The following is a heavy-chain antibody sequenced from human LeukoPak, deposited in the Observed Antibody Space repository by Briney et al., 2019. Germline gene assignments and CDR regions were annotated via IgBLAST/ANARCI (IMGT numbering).Heavy chain of an antibody. Sequence: SETLSLTCTVSGYSISSGYYWGWIRQPPGKGLGWIGSIYHSGSTYYNPSLKSRVTISIDTSKNQFSLQLSCLTAADTAVYYCARAYRTGYSSGWFQHGGQSTLVTVSS. J-gene: IGHJ1*01. V-gene: IGHV4-38-2*02. CDR3: ARAYRTGYSSGWFQH. CDR2: IYHSGST. CDR1: GYSISSGYY. D-gene: IGHD6-19*01.